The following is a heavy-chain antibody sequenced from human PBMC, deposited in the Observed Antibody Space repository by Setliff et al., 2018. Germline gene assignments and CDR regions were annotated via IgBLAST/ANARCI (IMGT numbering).Heavy chain of an antibody. CDR1: GYTFTSYG. V-gene: IGHV1-18*01. J-gene: IGHJ4*02. Sequence: ASVKVSCKASGYTFTSYGISWVRQAPGQGPEWMGWISAYNGNTNYAQKLQGRVTMTTDTSTNTAYMEVRSLGSDDTAMYYCARAVGYCSGGSCYKGDDYWGQGTLVTV. CDR2: ISAYNGNT. CDR3: ARAVGYCSGGSCYKGDDY. D-gene: IGHD2-15*01.